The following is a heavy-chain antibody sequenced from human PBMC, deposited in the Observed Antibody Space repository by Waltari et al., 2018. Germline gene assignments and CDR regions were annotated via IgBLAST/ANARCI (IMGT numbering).Heavy chain of an antibody. Sequence: QVQLHESGPGLVKPSQTLSLTCAVTGCPISAGDYFWSWIRQPPGKGLEWLGFIYYTGSTLYSPSLMRRISMSLDTSKNLFSLELTSVTAADTAVYYCARERSGSNYFDPWGQGTLVTVSS. CDR1: GCPISAGDYF. J-gene: IGHJ5*02. CDR2: IYYTGST. V-gene: IGHV4-30-4*08. D-gene: IGHD3-3*01. CDR3: ARERSGSNYFDP.